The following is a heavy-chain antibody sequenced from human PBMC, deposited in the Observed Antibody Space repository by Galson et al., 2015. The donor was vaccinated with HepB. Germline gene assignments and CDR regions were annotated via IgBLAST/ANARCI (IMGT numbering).Heavy chain of an antibody. J-gene: IGHJ6*02. Sequence: SLRLSCAASGFTFSSYAMSWVRQAPGKGLEWVSAISGSGGSTYYADSVKGRFTITRDNSKNTLYLQMNSLRAEDTAVYYCTGVYKPGMDVWGQGTTVTVSS. V-gene: IGHV3-23*01. CDR3: TGVYKPGMDV. D-gene: IGHD1-1*01. CDR2: ISGSGGST. CDR1: GFTFSSYA.